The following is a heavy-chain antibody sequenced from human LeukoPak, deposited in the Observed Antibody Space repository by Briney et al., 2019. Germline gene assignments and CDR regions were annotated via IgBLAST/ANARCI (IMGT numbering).Heavy chain of an antibody. CDR3: ASTTGSSS. D-gene: IGHD1-1*01. CDR2: ISGNAGST. J-gene: IGHJ4*02. CDR1: GFTLSSYA. Sequence: GGSLRLSCAASGFTLSSYAMSWVRQAPGKGLEWVSLISGNAGSTYYADSVKGRFTISRDITKNTLYLQMNSLRAEDTAVYYYASTTGSSSWGQGTLVTVSS. V-gene: IGHV3-23*01.